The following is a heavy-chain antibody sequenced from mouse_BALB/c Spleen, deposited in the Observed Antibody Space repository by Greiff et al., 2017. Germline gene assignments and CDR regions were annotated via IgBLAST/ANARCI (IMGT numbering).Heavy chain of an antibody. CDR1: GYAFTNYL. V-gene: IGHV1-54*01. Sequence: QVQLQQSGAELVRPGTSVKVSCKASGYAFTNYLIEWVKQRPGQGLEWIGVINPGSGGTNYNEKFKDKATLTVDKSSSTAYMQLSSLTSEDTAVYYCARSWFAYWGQGTLVTVSA. CDR3: ARSWFAY. CDR2: INPGSGGT. J-gene: IGHJ3*01.